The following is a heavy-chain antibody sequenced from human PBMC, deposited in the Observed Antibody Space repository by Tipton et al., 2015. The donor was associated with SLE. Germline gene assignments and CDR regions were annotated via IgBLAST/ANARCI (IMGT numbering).Heavy chain of an antibody. Sequence: TLSLTCTVSGGSVSRNYYFWAWILQSPGKGLEWIGSIHYSGTTYYNPPLNSRFTISVDTSKNQFSLKVTSVTATDTAVYYCARDWVVGATLDRFDPWGQGTLVTVSS. D-gene: IGHD1-26*01. CDR2: IHYSGTT. CDR1: GGSVSRNYYF. V-gene: IGHV4-39*02. J-gene: IGHJ5*02. CDR3: ARDWVVGATLDRFDP.